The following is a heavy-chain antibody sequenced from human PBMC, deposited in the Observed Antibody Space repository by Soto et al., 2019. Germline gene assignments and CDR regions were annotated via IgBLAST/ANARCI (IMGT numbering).Heavy chain of an antibody. CDR3: ASGFGATDSSSWPES. CDR1: GYTFTSYG. V-gene: IGHV1-18*01. CDR2: ISAYNGNT. J-gene: IGHJ5*02. Sequence: QVQLVQSGAEVKKPGASVKVSCKASGYTFTSYGISWVRQAPGQGLEWMGWISAYNGNTNYAQKLQGRVTMTTDTPTRTAYLGLSSLGPDETAVYCCASGFGATDSSSWPESWGQGTPVTVSS. D-gene: IGHD6-13*01.